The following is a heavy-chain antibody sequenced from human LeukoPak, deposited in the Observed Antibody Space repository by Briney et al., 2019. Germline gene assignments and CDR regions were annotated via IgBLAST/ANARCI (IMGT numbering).Heavy chain of an antibody. Sequence: PSETLSLTCSVSGVPINSRDYYWNWIRQPPGKGLEWIGSIYYSGNTYYNPSLQSRATISVDTSRDYFSLTLSSVTAADTALYFCSRGAMTDKPADFWGQGTLVTVSS. CDR1: GVPINSRDYY. V-gene: IGHV4-39*01. CDR3: SRGAMTDKPADF. CDR2: IYYSGNT. D-gene: IGHD2-2*01. J-gene: IGHJ4*02.